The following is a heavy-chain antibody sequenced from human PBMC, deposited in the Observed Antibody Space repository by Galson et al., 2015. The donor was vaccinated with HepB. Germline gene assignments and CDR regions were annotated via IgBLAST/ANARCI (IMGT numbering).Heavy chain of an antibody. Sequence: SLRLSCAASGYSFSSYPMHWVRQAPGKGLEWVAVTSYDGTDKYYADYVKGRFAISRDNSKNTLYLQMNSLRADDTAVYYCARDHNRITLIVVDPSFYMDVWGKGTTVTVSS. J-gene: IGHJ6*03. CDR3: ARDHNRITLIVVDPSFYMDV. D-gene: IGHD3-22*01. CDR2: TSYDGTDK. CDR1: GYSFSSYP. V-gene: IGHV3-30*09.